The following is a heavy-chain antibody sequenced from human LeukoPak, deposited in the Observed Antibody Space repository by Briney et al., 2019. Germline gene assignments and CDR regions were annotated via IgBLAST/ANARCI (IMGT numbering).Heavy chain of an antibody. CDR2: ISGSGGST. D-gene: IGHD3-10*01. Sequence: PGGSLRLFCAASGFTFSSYAMSWVRQAPGKGLEWVSAISGSGGSTYYADSVKGRFTISRDNSKNTLYLQMNSLRAEDTAVYYCAKHEDIGLLWFGEFQYYFDYWGQGTLVTVSS. J-gene: IGHJ4*02. CDR1: GFTFSSYA. V-gene: IGHV3-23*01. CDR3: AKHEDIGLLWFGEFQYYFDY.